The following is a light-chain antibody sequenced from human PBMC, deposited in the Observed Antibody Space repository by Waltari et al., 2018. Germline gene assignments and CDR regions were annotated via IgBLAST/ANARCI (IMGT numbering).Light chain of an antibody. CDR2: GAS. Sequence: EIELTQSPATLSASPGERVTLSCRASQGISNNLVWSQHKPGQSPRLLIYGASARATGVPERFSGSGYRTEFTLTISSLQSEDFAVYYCQHYNNRPPYSFGQGTKLDIK. V-gene: IGKV3-15*01. CDR1: QGISNN. CDR3: QHYNNRPPYS. J-gene: IGKJ2*03.